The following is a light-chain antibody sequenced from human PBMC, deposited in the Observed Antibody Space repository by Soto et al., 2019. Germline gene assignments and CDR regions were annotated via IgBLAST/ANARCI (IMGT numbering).Light chain of an antibody. CDR1: SSDVGGYNY. CDR2: DVS. V-gene: IGLV2-14*01. J-gene: IGLJ1*01. CDR3: SSYTSSSIF. Sequence: QSALTQPASVSGSPGQSITISCTGTSSDVGGYNYVSWYQQHPGKAPKLMIYDVSNRPSGVSNRFSGSKSGNTASLTISGLQAEDEADYYRSSYTSSSIFFGTGTKVTVL.